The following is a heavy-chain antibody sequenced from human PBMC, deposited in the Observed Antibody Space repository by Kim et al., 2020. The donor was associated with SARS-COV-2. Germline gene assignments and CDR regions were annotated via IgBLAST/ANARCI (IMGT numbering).Heavy chain of an antibody. CDR1: GYTFTGYY. CDR2: INPNSGGT. D-gene: IGHD6-13*01. Sequence: ASVKVSCKASGYTFTGYYMHWVRQAPGQGLEWMGWINPNSGGTNYAQKFQGRVTMTRDTSISTAYMELSRLRSDDTAVYYCARGIAAARFGGRGFDLWGRGTLVTVSS. V-gene: IGHV1-2*02. J-gene: IGHJ2*01. CDR3: ARGIAAARFGGRGFDL.